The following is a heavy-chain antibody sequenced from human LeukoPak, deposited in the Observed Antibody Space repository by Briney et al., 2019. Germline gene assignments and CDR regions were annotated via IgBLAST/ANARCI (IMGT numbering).Heavy chain of an antibody. CDR3: ARVNHCSGGSCYPIDY. D-gene: IGHD2-15*01. V-gene: IGHV4-38-2*02. Sequence: SETLSLTCTVSGYSINSGYYWGWIRQPPGKGLEWIGNIYHSGSTYTNPSLKSRVTISVDTSKNQFSLKLRSATAADTAVYYCARVNHCSGGSCYPIDYWGQGTLVTVSS. CDR2: IYHSGST. CDR1: GYSINSGYY. J-gene: IGHJ4*02.